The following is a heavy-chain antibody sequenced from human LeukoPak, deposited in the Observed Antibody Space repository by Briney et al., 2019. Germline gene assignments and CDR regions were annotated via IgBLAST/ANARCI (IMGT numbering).Heavy chain of an antibody. V-gene: IGHV1-18*01. D-gene: IGHD5-12*01. Sequence: ASVKVSCKASGGTFSSYAISWVRQAPGQGLEWMGWINAYNGNTDYSQKLQGRVTMTTDTSTSTAYMELRSLRSDDTAVYYCARFISGYYYYFDYWGQGTLVTVSS. J-gene: IGHJ4*02. CDR2: INAYNGNT. CDR3: ARFISGYYYYFDY. CDR1: GGTFSSYA.